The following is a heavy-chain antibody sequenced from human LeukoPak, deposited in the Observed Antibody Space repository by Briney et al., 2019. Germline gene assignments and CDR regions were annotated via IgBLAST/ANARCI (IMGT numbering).Heavy chain of an antibody. Sequence: GGSLRLSCAASGVTFSSYAMSWVRQAPGEGGEWGSAISGSGGSTYYADSVKGRFTISRDNSKNTLYLQINSLKAENTAAYYSAKEATIFAVVTPGDYFDYWGQGTLVTVSS. V-gene: IGHV3-23*01. D-gene: IGHD3-3*01. CDR1: GVTFSSYA. CDR2: ISGSGGST. CDR3: AKEATIFAVVTPGDYFDY. J-gene: IGHJ4*02.